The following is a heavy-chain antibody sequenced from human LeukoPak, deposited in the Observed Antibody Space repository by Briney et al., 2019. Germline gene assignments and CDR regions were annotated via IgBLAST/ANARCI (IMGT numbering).Heavy chain of an antibody. D-gene: IGHD2-15*01. CDR2: TYYSGST. CDR1: GGSISSGGYY. CDR3: ASGDCSGGSCYGY. Sequence: SETLSLTCTVSGGSISSGGYYWSWIRQHPGKGLEWIGYTYYSGSTYYNPSLKSRVTISVDTSKNQFSLKLSSVTAADTAVYYCASGDCSGGSCYGYWGQGTLVTVSS. J-gene: IGHJ4*02. V-gene: IGHV4-31*03.